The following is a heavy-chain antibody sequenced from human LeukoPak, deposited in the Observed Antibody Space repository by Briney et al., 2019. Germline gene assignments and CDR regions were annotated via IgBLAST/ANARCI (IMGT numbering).Heavy chain of an antibody. J-gene: IGHJ6*02. CDR3: ARVPRYKDGMDV. CDR1: GFTFSSYG. V-gene: IGHV3-30*02. D-gene: IGHD3-9*01. Sequence: GGSLRLSCAASGFTFSSYGMHWVRQAPGKGLEWVAFIRYDGSNKYYADSVKGRFTISRDNSKNTLYLQMNSLRAEDTAVYYCARVPRYKDGMDVWGQGTTVTVSS. CDR2: IRYDGSNK.